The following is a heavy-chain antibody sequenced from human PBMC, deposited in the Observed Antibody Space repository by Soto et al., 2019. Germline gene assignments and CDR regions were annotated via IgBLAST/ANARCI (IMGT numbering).Heavy chain of an antibody. CDR2: IKSKTHGGTT. J-gene: IGHJ1*01. CDR3: KTSDSEMWPVPEYFQH. V-gene: IGHV3-15*01. Sequence: GGSLRLSCAASGFTFNNAWMSWVRQAPGEGLEWVGRIKSKTHGGTTDYAAPVKGRFTISRDDSKNTLFLQMNSLKTEDTAVYYCKTSDSEMWPVPEYFQHWGQGTLVTV. CDR1: GFTFNNAW. D-gene: IGHD2-21*01.